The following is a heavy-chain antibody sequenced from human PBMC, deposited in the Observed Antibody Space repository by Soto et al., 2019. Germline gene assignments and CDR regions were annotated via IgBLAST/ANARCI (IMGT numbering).Heavy chain of an antibody. V-gene: IGHV1-69*13. D-gene: IGHD7-27*01. Sequence: ASVKVSCKASGGTFSSYAISWVRQAPGQGLEWMGGIIPIFGTANYAQKFQGRVTITADESTSTAYMELSSLRSEDTAVYYCARERPMLLGINVDGMDVWGQGTTVTVSS. CDR2: IIPIFGTA. CDR1: GGTFSSYA. CDR3: ARERPMLLGINVDGMDV. J-gene: IGHJ6*02.